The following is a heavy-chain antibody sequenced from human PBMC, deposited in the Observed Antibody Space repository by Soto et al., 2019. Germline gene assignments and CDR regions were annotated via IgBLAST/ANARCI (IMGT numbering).Heavy chain of an antibody. J-gene: IGHJ6*02. Sequence: ASVQVSCKSSGYTFTSYGISCVRQAPGQGLEWMGWISAYNGNTNYAQKLQGRVTMTTDTSTSTACMGLRSRRSADTAVYYCAREGDFWGGSLLLGIDGWGQGTTVTVS. CDR1: GYTFTSYG. CDR3: AREGDFWGGSLLLGIDG. CDR2: ISAYNGNT. D-gene: IGHD3-3*01. V-gene: IGHV1-18*04.